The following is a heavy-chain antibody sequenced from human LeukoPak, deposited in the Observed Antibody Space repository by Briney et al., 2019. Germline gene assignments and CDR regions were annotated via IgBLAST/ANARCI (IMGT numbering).Heavy chain of an antibody. CDR1: GYTFTSYG. D-gene: IGHD3-10*01. J-gene: IGHJ6*04. CDR3: ARDQGPGSRSYPERPYYYYGMDV. CDR2: ISAYNGNT. Sequence: ASVKVSCKASGYTFTSYGISWVRQAPGQGLEWMGWISAYNGNTNYAQKLQGRVTMTTDTSTSTAYMELRSLRSDDTAVYYCARDQGPGSRSYPERPYYYYGMDVWGKGTTVTVSS. V-gene: IGHV1-18*04.